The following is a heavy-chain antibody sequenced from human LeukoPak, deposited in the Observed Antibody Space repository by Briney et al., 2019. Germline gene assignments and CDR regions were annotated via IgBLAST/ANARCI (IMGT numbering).Heavy chain of an antibody. CDR3: ARDGSSGRGYYYYYGMDV. Sequence: GGSLRLSCAASGFTFSSYAMSWVRQAPGKGLEWVSIIHSVGTTYYADSVKGRFTFSRDNSKNTLYLQMNNLRAEDTAVYYCARDGSSGRGYYYYYGMDVWGEGTTVTVSS. CDR1: GFTFSSYA. D-gene: IGHD1-26*01. J-gene: IGHJ6*04. CDR2: IHSVGTT. V-gene: IGHV3-53*01.